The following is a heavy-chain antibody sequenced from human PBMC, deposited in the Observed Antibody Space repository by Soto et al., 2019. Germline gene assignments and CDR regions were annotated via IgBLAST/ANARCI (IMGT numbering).Heavy chain of an antibody. CDR2: ISYDGSNK. CDR1: GFTFSIYG. CDR3: ANLGDIVATNPMIVDAFDY. D-gene: IGHD5-12*01. V-gene: IGHV3-30*18. J-gene: IGHJ4*02. Sequence: PGVSRRLSSLSFGFTFSIYGMHWFRQAPGKGLEWVAVISYDGSNKYYADSVKGRFTISRDNSKNTLYLQMNSLRAEDTAVYYCANLGDIVATNPMIVDAFDYWGQGT.